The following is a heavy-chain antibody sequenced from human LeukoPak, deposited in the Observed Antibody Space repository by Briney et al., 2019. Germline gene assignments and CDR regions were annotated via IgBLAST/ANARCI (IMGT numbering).Heavy chain of an antibody. CDR3: AKSLGTYYYDSSGYPHPANWFGP. J-gene: IGHJ5*02. CDR1: GGSISSGSYY. CDR2: IYTRGST. V-gene: IGHV4-61*02. Sequence: SQTLSLTCTVSGGSISSGSYYWSWIRQPAGKGLEWIGRIYTRGSTNYNPSLKSRVTISVDTSKNQVSLKLSSVPAADTAVYYCAKSLGTYYYDSSGYPHPANWFGPWGQGTLVTVSS. D-gene: IGHD3-22*01.